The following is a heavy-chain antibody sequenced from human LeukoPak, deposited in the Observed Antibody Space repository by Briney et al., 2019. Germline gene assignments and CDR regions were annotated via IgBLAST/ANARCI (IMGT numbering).Heavy chain of an antibody. J-gene: IGHJ4*02. Sequence: PGGSLRLSCAASGFTFGDYAMHWVRQSPDKGLEWVALISFDGNSKFYADSVEGRFTLSRDNSKNTLYLQMNNLRTEDTAIYYCAKTRVRLVTQSVFDYWGQGTLVTVSS. V-gene: IGHV3-30*18. D-gene: IGHD2-21*02. CDR1: GFTFGDYA. CDR2: ISFDGNSK. CDR3: AKTRVRLVTQSVFDY.